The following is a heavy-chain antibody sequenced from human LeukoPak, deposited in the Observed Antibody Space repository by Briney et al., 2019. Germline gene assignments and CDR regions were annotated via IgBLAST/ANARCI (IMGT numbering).Heavy chain of an antibody. Sequence: PGGSLRLSCAASGFTFSSYSMHWVRQAPGKGLEWVSSISSSSSYIYYADSVKGRFTISRDNAKNSLYLQMNSLRVEDTAVYYCARDLGDTGDYWGQGTLVTVSS. CDR3: ARDLGDTGDY. CDR1: GFTFSSYS. V-gene: IGHV3-21*01. CDR2: ISSSSSYI. J-gene: IGHJ4*02. D-gene: IGHD1-14*01.